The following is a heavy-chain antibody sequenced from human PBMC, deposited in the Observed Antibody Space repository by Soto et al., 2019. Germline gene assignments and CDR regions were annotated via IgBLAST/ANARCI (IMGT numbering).Heavy chain of an antibody. CDR2: ISYDGSNK. D-gene: IGHD2-15*01. CDR1: GFTFSSYA. Sequence: QVQLVESGGGVVQPGRSLRLSCAASGFTFSSYAMHWVRQAPGKGLEWVAVISYDGSNKYYADSVKGRFTISRDNSKNXLYVQMNSLRAEDTAVYYCARDGGYCGGGSCYSDYWGQGTLVTVSS. CDR3: ARDGGYCGGGSCYSDY. J-gene: IGHJ4*02. V-gene: IGHV3-30-3*01.